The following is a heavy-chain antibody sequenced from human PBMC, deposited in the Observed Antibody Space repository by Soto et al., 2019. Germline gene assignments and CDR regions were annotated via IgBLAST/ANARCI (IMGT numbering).Heavy chain of an antibody. CDR2: IIPIFGTA. CDR3: ARDRMSPYGSGSYDYYYYGMDV. Sequence: SVKVSCKASGGTFSSYAISWVRQAPGQGLEWMGGIIPIFGTANYAQKFQGRVTITADESTSTAYMELSSLRSEDTAVYYCARDRMSPYGSGSYDYYYYGMDVWGQGTTVTVSS. V-gene: IGHV1-69*13. CDR1: GGTFSSYA. J-gene: IGHJ6*02. D-gene: IGHD3-10*01.